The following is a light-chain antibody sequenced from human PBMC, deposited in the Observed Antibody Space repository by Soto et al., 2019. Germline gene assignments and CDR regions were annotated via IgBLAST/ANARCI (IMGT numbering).Light chain of an antibody. J-gene: IGLJ2*01. Sequence: QLVLTQPASVSGSPGQSITISCTGTSSDVGDYNYVSWFQQHPGKAPKLMIYEVSSRPSEVSNRFSGSKSGNTASLTISGLQAEDEADYYCSSYTSSSTLVFGGGTKLTVL. CDR1: SSDVGDYNY. CDR2: EVS. V-gene: IGLV2-14*01. CDR3: SSYTSSSTLV.